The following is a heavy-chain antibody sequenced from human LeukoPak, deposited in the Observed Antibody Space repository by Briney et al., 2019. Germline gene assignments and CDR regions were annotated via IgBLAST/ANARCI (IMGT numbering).Heavy chain of an antibody. CDR2: INPNSGGT. Sequence: ASVKVSCKASGYTFTGYYMHWVRQAPGQGLEWMGWINPNSGGTNYAQKFQGRVTMTRDTSISTAYMELSRLRSDDTAVYYCATVSYSSSWYVPYYYYYGMDVWGQGTTVTVSS. CDR3: ATVSYSSSWYVPYYYYYGMDV. CDR1: GYTFTGYY. V-gene: IGHV1-2*02. D-gene: IGHD6-13*01. J-gene: IGHJ6*02.